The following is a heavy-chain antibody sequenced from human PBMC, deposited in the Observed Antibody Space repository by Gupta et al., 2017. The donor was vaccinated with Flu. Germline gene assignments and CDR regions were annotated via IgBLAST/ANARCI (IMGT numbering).Heavy chain of an antibody. CDR1: GESFTGFF. V-gene: IGHV4-34*02. J-gene: IGHJ4*01. CDR3: VRGGDNYGNSFMDF. CDR2: INHYGST. D-gene: IGHD4/OR15-4a*01. Sequence: QVQLEQWGAGVLKSSETLTLTCAVHGESFTGFFWSWIRQSPEKGLEWIGEINHYGSTNYNPSFKSRATISEDTSKSQLSLKLKSVTAADSAIYFCVRGGDNYGNSFMDFWGPGTRVTVSS.